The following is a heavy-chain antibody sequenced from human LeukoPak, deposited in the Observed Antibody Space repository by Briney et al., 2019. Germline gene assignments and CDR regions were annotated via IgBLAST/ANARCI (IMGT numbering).Heavy chain of an antibody. D-gene: IGHD5-18*01. Sequence: PGGSLRLSCAASGFTFSNYWIHWVRQAPGKGLEWIGEINHSGSTNYNPSLKSRVTISVDTSKNQFSLKLSSVTAADTAVYYCARDQGIQLWWNYYYGMDVWGQGTTVTVSS. CDR1: GFTFSNYW. CDR2: INHSGST. CDR3: ARDQGIQLWWNYYYGMDV. V-gene: IGHV4-34*01. J-gene: IGHJ6*02.